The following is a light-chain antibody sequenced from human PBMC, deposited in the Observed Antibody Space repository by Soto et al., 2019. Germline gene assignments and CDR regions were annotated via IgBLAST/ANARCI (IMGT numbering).Light chain of an antibody. Sequence: DIVMTQSPDALAVSLGERATINCKSSQSVLYSSNNKNYLAWYQQRPGQPPKLLIYWASTRESGVPDRFSGSGSGTDFTLTISSLQAEDVAVYYCQQCYSTPWTFGQGTK. CDR2: WAS. CDR3: QQCYSTPWT. CDR1: QSVLYSSNNKNY. V-gene: IGKV4-1*01. J-gene: IGKJ1*01.